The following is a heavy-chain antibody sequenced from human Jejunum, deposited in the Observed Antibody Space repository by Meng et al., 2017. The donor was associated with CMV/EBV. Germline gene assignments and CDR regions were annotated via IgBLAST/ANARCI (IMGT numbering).Heavy chain of an antibody. J-gene: IGHJ6*02. Sequence: NDYYMSWIRQAPGKGLEWLSYVSGSGSTIYYADSVKGRFTISRDNAKNSLYLQMNSLRAEDTAVYYCARDDGSGEYRMIYYGTDVWGQGTTVTVSS. CDR2: VSGSGSTI. CDR1: NDYY. D-gene: IGHD2-2*02. V-gene: IGHV3-11*01. CDR3: ARDDGSGEYRMIYYGTDV.